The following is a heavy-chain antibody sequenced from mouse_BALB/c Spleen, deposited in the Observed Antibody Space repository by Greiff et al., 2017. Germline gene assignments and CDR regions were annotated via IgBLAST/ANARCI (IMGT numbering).Heavy chain of an antibody. Sequence: QVQLQQPGAELVKPGASVKLSCKASGYTFTSYWMHWVKQRPGQGLEWIGEINPSNGRTNYNEKFKSKATLTVDKSSSTAYMQLSSLTSEDSAVYYCARAGLRHLAMDYWGQGTSVTVSS. CDR3: ARAGLRHLAMDY. J-gene: IGHJ4*01. CDR1: GYTFTSYW. D-gene: IGHD2-4*01. CDR2: INPSNGRT. V-gene: IGHV1S81*02.